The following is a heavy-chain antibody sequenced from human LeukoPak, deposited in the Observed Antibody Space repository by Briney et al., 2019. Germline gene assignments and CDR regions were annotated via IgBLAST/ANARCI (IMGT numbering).Heavy chain of an antibody. CDR3: ARGGIFGVVKKIKNYFDY. Sequence: SETLSLTCTVSGGSVSSGSYYWSWIRQPPGKGLEWIGYVYYSGSTNYSPSLKSRVAISVDASKNQFSLKLSSVTAADTAVYFCARGGIFGVVKKIKNYFDYWGQGTLVTVSS. CDR2: VYYSGST. D-gene: IGHD3-3*01. J-gene: IGHJ4*02. V-gene: IGHV4-61*01. CDR1: GGSVSSGSYY.